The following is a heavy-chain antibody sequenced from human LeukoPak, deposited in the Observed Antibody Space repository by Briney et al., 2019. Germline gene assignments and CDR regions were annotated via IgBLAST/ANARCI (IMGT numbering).Heavy chain of an antibody. D-gene: IGHD2-2*01. CDR3: VIGAGSCSSTSCSLGY. J-gene: IGHJ4*02. Sequence: ASVKVSCKASGYTFTSYDINWVRQATGQGLEWMGWMNPNSGSTGYAQRLQGRVTITRNTSISTAYMELSSLRSEDTAVYYCVIGAGSCSSTSCSLGYWGQGTLVTVSS. CDR2: MNPNSGST. CDR1: GYTFTSYD. V-gene: IGHV1-8*03.